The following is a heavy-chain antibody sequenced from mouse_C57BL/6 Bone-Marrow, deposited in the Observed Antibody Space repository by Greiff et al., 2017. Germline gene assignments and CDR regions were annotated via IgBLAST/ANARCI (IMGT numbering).Heavy chain of an antibody. D-gene: IGHD2-5*01. V-gene: IGHV1-22*01. CDR2: INPNNGGT. CDR3: AKGNYYSNYNYAMDY. Sequence: EVQLQQSGPELVKPGASVKMSCKASGYSFTDYNMHWVKQSHGKRLEWIGYINPNNGGTSYNQKFKGKATLTVNKTSGTAYMKLRSLTSEDSAVYYSAKGNYYSNYNYAMDYWGQGTSVTVSS. CDR1: GYSFTDYN. J-gene: IGHJ4*01.